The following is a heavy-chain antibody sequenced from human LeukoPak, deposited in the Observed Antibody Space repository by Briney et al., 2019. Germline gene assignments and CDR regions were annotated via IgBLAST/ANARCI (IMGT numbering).Heavy chain of an antibody. CDR1: GXTFSNAW. CDR2: IKSKTDGGTT. V-gene: IGHV3-15*01. D-gene: IGHD3-10*01. CDR3: TLPWGSGSYYDY. Sequence: GGSLRLSCAASGXTFSNAWLNWVRQAPGKGLEWVVHIKSKTDGGTTDYAAPVKGRFTISRDDSKNTLFLQMNSLKTEDTAVYYCTLPWGSGSYYDYWGQGTLVTVSS. J-gene: IGHJ4*02.